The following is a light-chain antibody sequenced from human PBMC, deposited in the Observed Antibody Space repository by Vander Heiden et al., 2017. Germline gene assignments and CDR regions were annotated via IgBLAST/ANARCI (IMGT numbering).Light chain of an antibody. Sequence: DFQLTQSPSSLSASVGGRVTLTCRASQSITNYLNWYQQKPGKAPNLLIYAASNLQSGVPSRFSGSGSGTDFTLTISSLQPEDFASYYCQQSYSSPLTFGGGTKVEIK. CDR1: QSITNY. V-gene: IGKV1-39*01. CDR3: QQSYSSPLT. CDR2: AAS. J-gene: IGKJ4*01.